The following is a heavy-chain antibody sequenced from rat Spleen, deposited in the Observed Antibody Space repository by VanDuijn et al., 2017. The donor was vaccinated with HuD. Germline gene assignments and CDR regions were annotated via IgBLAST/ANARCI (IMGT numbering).Heavy chain of an antibody. V-gene: IGHV5-7*01. CDR2: ISYDGTNT. D-gene: IGHD1-2*01. Sequence: EVQLVESGGGLVQPGRSLKLSCAASGFTFSDYNMAWVRQAPKKGLEGVASISYDGTNTYYRDSVKGRFTISRDNAKSTLYLQMDSLRSEDTATYYCARDYDSYIRYWFFDFWGPGTMVTVSS. CDR3: ARDYDSYIRYWFFDF. CDR1: GFTFSDYN. J-gene: IGHJ1*01.